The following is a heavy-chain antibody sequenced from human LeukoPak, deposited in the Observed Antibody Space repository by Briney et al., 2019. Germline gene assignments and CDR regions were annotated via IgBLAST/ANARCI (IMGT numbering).Heavy chain of an antibody. CDR2: LYSGGST. J-gene: IGHJ4*02. Sequence: GSLRLSCAASGFTVSSNYMSWVRQAPGRGLEWVSVLYSGGSTYYVDSVKGRFTISRDNSKNTLYLQMNSLRAEDTAVYYCARIITGDLDYWGQGTLVTVSS. D-gene: IGHD7-27*01. CDR3: ARIITGDLDY. CDR1: GFTVSSNY. V-gene: IGHV3-66*01.